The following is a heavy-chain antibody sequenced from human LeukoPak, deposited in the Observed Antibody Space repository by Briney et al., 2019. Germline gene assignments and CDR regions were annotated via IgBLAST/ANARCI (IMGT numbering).Heavy chain of an antibody. CDR3: AKGLERESRLDS. CDR1: GFTFNTYT. D-gene: IGHD1-1*01. Sequence: GGSLRLSCAASGFTFNTYTMYWVRQAPGKGLEWVSGIGNSGGSTYYADSVKGRFTISRDNSKNTLYLQMNSLRAEDTALYYCAKGLERESRLDSWGQGTLVTVSS. CDR2: IGNSGGST. V-gene: IGHV3-23*01. J-gene: IGHJ4*02.